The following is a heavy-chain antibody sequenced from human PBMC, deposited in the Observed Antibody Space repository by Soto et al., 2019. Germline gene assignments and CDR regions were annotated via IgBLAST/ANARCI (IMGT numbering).Heavy chain of an antibody. CDR3: ARDLHKMLSHKHDSYYLDV. Sequence: QVQLVESGGDLVKPGGSLRLSCVASGFSFSDYSMTWMRQAPGGGLEFVAFISNTAITDYYADSVKGRFTISRDNARNSVYLQMDSLRAEDAAGYYCARDLHKMLSHKHDSYYLDVWGTGTTVTVSS. CDR2: ISNTAITD. V-gene: IGHV3-11*01. D-gene: IGHD3-22*01. CDR1: GFSFSDYS. J-gene: IGHJ6*04.